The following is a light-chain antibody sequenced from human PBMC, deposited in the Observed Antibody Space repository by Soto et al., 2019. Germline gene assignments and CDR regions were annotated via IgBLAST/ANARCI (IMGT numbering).Light chain of an antibody. Sequence: QSVLTQPASVSGSPGQSITISCTGTSSDVGSYNLVSWYQHHPGKAPKLMIYEGSERPSGVSNRFSGSKSGKTASLTIFGLQAEDEADYYCCSYAGSAFVFGTGTKLTVL. V-gene: IGLV2-23*01. CDR3: CSYAGSAFV. CDR1: SSDVGSYNL. CDR2: EGS. J-gene: IGLJ1*01.